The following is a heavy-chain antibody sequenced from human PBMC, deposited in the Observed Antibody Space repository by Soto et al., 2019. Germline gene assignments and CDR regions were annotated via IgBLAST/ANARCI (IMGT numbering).Heavy chain of an antibody. V-gene: IGHV3-21*01. CDR1: GFTFSSYS. CDR2: ITSSGSYI. CDR3: ARAGDRDDYEGANDAFDL. Sequence: EVQLVESGGGLVKPGGSLRLSCAASGFTFSSYSINWVRQAPGKGLEWVSSITSSGSYIYYADSVKGRFTISRDNARNSLYLQMNSLRAEDTAVYYCARAGDRDDYEGANDAFDLWGQGTMVTVSS. D-gene: IGHD4-17*01. J-gene: IGHJ3*01.